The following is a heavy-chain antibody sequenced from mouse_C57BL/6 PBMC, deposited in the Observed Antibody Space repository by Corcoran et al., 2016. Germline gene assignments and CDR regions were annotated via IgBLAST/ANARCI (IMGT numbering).Heavy chain of an antibody. V-gene: IGHV9-3*01. CDR3: ARSTVVAQYFDY. J-gene: IGHJ2*01. Sequence: QIQLVQSGPELKKPGETVKISCKASGYTFTTYGMRWVKQAPGKGLKWMGWINTYSGVPTYADDFKGRFAFSLETSASTAYLQINNLKNEDTATYFCARSTVVAQYFDYWCQGTTLTVSS. CDR1: GYTFTTYG. CDR2: INTYSGVP. D-gene: IGHD1-1*01.